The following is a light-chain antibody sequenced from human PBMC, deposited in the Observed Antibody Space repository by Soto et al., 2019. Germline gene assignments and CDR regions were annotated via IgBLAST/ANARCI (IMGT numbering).Light chain of an antibody. Sequence: EIMMTQSPATLSVSPGERVTLSCRASQSVSRSLAWYQQKPGQAPRLLVYGASTRATGIPARFSGSGSGTEFTLTISSLQSEDFAVYYCQQYNNWPPRYTFGQGTKLEIK. CDR2: GAS. CDR1: QSVSRS. J-gene: IGKJ2*01. V-gene: IGKV3-15*01. CDR3: QQYNNWPPRYT.